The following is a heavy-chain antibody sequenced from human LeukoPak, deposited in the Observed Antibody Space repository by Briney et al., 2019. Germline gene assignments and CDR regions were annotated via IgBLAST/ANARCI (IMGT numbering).Heavy chain of an antibody. D-gene: IGHD4-17*01. CDR2: INPNSGGT. CDR1: GYTFTGYY. CDR3: ARAPPSYGDFPRSWFDP. Sequence: ASVKVSCKASGYTFTGYYMHWVRQAPGQGLEWMGWINPNSGGTNYAQKFQGWVTMTRDTSISTAYMDLSRLRSDDTAVYYCARAPPSYGDFPRSWFDPWGQGTLVTVSS. V-gene: IGHV1-2*04. J-gene: IGHJ5*02.